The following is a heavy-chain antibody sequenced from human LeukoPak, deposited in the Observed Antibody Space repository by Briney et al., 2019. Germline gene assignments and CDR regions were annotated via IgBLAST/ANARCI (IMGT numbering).Heavy chain of an antibody. Sequence: GGSLRLSCGASGFTFSSYAMSWVRQTPGKGLEWVSAISGSGGSTYYADSVKGRFTISRDNSKNTLHLQMNSLRAEDTAVYYCAKDDRRYCSSTSCLDSFDPWGQGTLVTVSS. J-gene: IGHJ5*02. CDR1: GFTFSSYA. CDR2: ISGSGGST. V-gene: IGHV3-23*01. CDR3: AKDDRRYCSSTSCLDSFDP. D-gene: IGHD2-2*01.